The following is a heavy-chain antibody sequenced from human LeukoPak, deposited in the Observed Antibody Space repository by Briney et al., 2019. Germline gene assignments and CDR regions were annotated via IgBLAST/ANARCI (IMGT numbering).Heavy chain of an antibody. V-gene: IGHV1-69*13. CDR3: ARRLRYDFWSGYFDAFDI. Sequence: GASVKVSCKASGGTFSSYAISWVRQAPGQGLEWMGGIIPIFGTANYAQKFQGRVTITADESTSTAYMELSSLRSEDTAVYYCARRLRYDFWSGYFDAFDIWGQGTMVTVSS. J-gene: IGHJ3*02. CDR1: GGTFSSYA. CDR2: IIPIFGTA. D-gene: IGHD3-3*01.